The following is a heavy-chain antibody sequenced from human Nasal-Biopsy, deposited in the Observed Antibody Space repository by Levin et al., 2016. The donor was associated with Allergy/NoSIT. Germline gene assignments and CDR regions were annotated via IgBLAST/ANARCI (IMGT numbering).Heavy chain of an antibody. CDR3: ARDRGDYSRRGGWFDP. CDR2: IQQDGGGK. V-gene: IGHV3-7*04. Sequence: GESLKISCVASGFTFSSYWMSWVRQAPGKGLEWVANIQQDGGGKHYVDSVKGRFTISRDNAKNSLYLQMNSLRDEDTAVYYCARDRGDYSRRGGWFDPWGQGTLVTVSS. J-gene: IGHJ5*02. CDR1: GFTFSSYW. D-gene: IGHD3-10*01.